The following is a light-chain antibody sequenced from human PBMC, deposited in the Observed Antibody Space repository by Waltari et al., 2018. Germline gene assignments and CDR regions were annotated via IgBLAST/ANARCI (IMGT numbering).Light chain of an antibody. Sequence: QSVLTQPPSVSGAPGQRVTISCTGSSSNIGAGYDVHWYQQLPGTAPKLLISGSRNRPSGVPDRFSGSKSGTSASLAITGLQAEDEADYYCQSYDSSLSGSVFGGGTKLTVL. CDR1: SSNIGAGYD. J-gene: IGLJ3*02. V-gene: IGLV1-40*01. CDR2: GSR. CDR3: QSYDSSLSGSV.